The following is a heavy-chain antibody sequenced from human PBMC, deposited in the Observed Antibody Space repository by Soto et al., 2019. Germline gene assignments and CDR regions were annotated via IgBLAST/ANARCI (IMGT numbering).Heavy chain of an antibody. J-gene: IGHJ4*02. CDR3: AHRQRTVYFDY. CDR2: TYWDDDK. Sequence: QITLKESGPTLVKPTQTLTLTCTFSGFSLSTSGVGVGWIRQPPGKALEWLALTYWDDDKRYSPSLKSRLTITKDTAKNQVVHTMTTMDPVDTATYYCAHRQRTVYFDYWVQGTLVTVSS. CDR1: GFSLSTSGVG. V-gene: IGHV2-5*02. D-gene: IGHD4-17*01.